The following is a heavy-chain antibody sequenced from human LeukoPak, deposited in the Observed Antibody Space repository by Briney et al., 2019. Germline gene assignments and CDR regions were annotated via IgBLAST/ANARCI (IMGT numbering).Heavy chain of an antibody. CDR1: SXSISSYY. V-gene: IGHV4-59*01. J-gene: IGHJ4*02. Sequence: SETLSLTCTVSSXSISSYYGSWIRQPPGKGLEWIGYIFYSGSTNYNPSLKSRVTISVDTSKNQFSLGLSSVTAADTAVYYCARGPTRYYFDCWGQGTLVTVSS. D-gene: IGHD4-17*01. CDR2: IFYSGST. CDR3: ARGPTRYYFDC.